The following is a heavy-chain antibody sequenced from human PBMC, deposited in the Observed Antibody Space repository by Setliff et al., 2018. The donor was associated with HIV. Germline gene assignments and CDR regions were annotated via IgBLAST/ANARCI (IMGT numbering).Heavy chain of an antibody. CDR1: GGSSSTHA. Sequence: ASVKVSCKASGGSSSTHAMNWVRQAPGQGLEWMGQIISILGITNYAQKFQGRVTLTADESTSTLYMELSSPTSDDTAVYYCAGPRGDEAFDVWGQGTMVTVSS. CDR2: IISILGIT. J-gene: IGHJ3*01. CDR3: AGPRGDEAFDV. V-gene: IGHV1-69*10.